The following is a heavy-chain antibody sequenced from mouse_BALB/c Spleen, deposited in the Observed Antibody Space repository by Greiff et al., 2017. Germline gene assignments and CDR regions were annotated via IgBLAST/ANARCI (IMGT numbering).Heavy chain of an antibody. D-gene: IGHD2-10*02. CDR3: ARQGYGNYWDY. V-gene: IGHV5-6*01. CDR2: ISSGGSYT. CDR1: GFTFSSYG. J-gene: IGHJ4*01. Sequence: EVQLQQSGGDLVKPGGSLKLSCAASGFTFSSYGMSWVRQSPDKRLEWVATISSGGSYTYYPDSVKGRFTISRDNAKNTLYLQMSSLKSEDTAMYYCARQGYGNYWDYWGQGTSVTVSS.